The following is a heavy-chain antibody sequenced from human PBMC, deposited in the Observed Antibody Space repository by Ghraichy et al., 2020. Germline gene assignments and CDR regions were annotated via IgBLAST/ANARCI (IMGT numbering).Heavy chain of an antibody. V-gene: IGHV4-4*09. CDR1: GGSISNYY. D-gene: IGHD6-6*01. Sequence: SETLSLTCTVSGGSISNYYWSWIRQPPGKGLEWIGYIHSSGSANHNPSLKSRVSISVDTSKNQFSLKVNSVTAADTAVYYCARRSRIAVRENGFDIWGQGTMVTVSS. J-gene: IGHJ3*02. CDR2: IHSSGSA. CDR3: ARRSRIAVRENGFDI.